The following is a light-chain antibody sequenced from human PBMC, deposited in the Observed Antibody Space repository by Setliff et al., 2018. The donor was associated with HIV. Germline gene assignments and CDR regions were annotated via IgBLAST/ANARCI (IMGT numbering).Light chain of an antibody. V-gene: IGLV2-18*02. J-gene: IGLJ1*01. CDR3: SSYTSISTYV. CDR1: SSDVGSYNR. Sequence: QSVLTQHHSVSGSPGQPVTISCTGTSSDVGSYNRVSWYQQPPGTAPKLMIYEVNNRPSGVPDRFSGSKSGNTASLTISGLQAEDEADYYCSSYTSISTYVFGTGTKVTVL. CDR2: EVN.